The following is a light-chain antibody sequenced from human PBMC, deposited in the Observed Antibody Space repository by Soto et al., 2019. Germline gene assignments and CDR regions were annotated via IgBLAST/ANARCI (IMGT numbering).Light chain of an antibody. V-gene: IGLV2-14*01. CDR2: DVS. CDR1: SSDVGGYNY. Sequence: QSALTQPASVSGSPGQSITISCTGTSSDVGGYNYVSWYQQHPGKAPKLMIYDVSNRPSGVSNRFSGSKPGNTASLTISGLQAEDEADYYCSSYTSSRGVFGGGTKLTVL. J-gene: IGLJ2*01. CDR3: SSYTSSRGV.